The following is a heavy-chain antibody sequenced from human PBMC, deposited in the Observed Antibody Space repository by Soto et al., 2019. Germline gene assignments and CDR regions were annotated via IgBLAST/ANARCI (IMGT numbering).Heavy chain of an antibody. CDR3: AREYSSSWILSWSAPEYYYYGMDG. J-gene: IGHJ6*02. D-gene: IGHD6-6*01. V-gene: IGHV3-30-3*01. CDR2: ISYDGSNK. CDR1: GFTFSSYA. Sequence: GGSLRLSCAASGFTFSSYAMHWVRQAPGKGLEWVAVISYDGSNKYYADSVKGRFTISRDNSKNTLYLQMNSLRAEDTAVYYCAREYSSSWILSWSAPEYYYYGMDGWGQGTTVTVSS.